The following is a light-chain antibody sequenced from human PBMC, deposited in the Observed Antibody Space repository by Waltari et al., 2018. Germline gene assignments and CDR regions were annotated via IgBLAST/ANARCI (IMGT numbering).Light chain of an antibody. Sequence: EILMTQSPAPLSVSPGERGTLPCRASQSVGSAVAWYQQKPGQAPRLLISGASIRATGIPVRFSGSGSGTEFTLTISSLQSEDFAVYFCQQYNDWPWTFGQGT. J-gene: IGKJ1*01. CDR3: QQYNDWPWT. CDR2: GAS. V-gene: IGKV3-15*01. CDR1: QSVGSA.